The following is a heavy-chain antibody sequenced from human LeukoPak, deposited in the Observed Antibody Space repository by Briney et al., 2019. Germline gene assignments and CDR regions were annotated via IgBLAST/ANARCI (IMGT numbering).Heavy chain of an antibody. V-gene: IGHV4-39*02. J-gene: IGHJ4*02. CDR2: IYYSGST. CDR1: GGSISSSSYY. CDR3: ARDGDSSGYLDY. Sequence: SETLSLTCTVSGGSISSSSYYWGWIRQPPGKGLEWIGSIYYSGSTYYNPSLKSRVTISVDTSKNQFSLKLSSVTAADTAVYYCARDGDSSGYLDYWGQGTLVTVSS. D-gene: IGHD3-22*01.